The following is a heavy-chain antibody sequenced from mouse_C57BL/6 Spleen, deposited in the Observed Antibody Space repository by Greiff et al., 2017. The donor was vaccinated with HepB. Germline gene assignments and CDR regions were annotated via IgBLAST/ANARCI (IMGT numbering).Heavy chain of an antibody. CDR3: LEGGAYFDY. D-gene: IGHD3-1*01. Sequence: QVQLKESGPELVKPGASVKISCKASGYSFTSYYIHWVKQRPGQGLEWIGWIYPGSGNTKYNEKFKGKATLPADTSSSTAYMQLSSLTSEDSAVYYCLEGGAYFDYWGQGTTLTVSS. CDR1: GYSFTSYY. CDR2: IYPGSGNT. V-gene: IGHV1-66*01. J-gene: IGHJ2*01.